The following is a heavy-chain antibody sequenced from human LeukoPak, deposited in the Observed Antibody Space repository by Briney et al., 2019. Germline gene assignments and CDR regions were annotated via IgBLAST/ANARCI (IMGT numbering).Heavy chain of an antibody. CDR1: GFTFSSYS. V-gene: IGHV3-21*01. CDR2: TSSSSSYI. J-gene: IGHJ4*02. D-gene: IGHD3-10*01. CDR3: ASSGSGSYYNVYLY. Sequence: PGGSLRLSCAASGFTFSSYSMNWVRQAPGKGLEWVSSTSSSSSYIYYADSVKGRFTISRDNAKNSLYLQMNSLRAEDTAVYYCASSGSGSYYNVYLYWGQGTLVTVSS.